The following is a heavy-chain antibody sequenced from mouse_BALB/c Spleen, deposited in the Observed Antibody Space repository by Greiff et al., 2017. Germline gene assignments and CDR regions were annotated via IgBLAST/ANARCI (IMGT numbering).Heavy chain of an antibody. J-gene: IGHJ2*01. D-gene: IGHD2-14*01. CDR3: ARAYYRGYFDY. Sequence: EVQLQQSGPGLVKPSQSLSLTCTVTGYSITSDYAWNWIRQFPGNKLEWMGYISYSGSTSYNPSLKSRISITRDTSKNQFFLQLNSVTTEDTATYYCARAYYRGYFDYWGQGTTLTVSS. V-gene: IGHV3-2*02. CDR1: GYSITSDYA. CDR2: ISYSGST.